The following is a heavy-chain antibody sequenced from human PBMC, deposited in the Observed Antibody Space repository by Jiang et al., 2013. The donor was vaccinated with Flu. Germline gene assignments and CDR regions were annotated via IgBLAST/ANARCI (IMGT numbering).Heavy chain of an antibody. CDR3: ARYRSPPYYYDSGFYRTQAFDV. V-gene: IGHV4-34*01. J-gene: IGHJ3*01. CDR2: VNHSGST. D-gene: IGHD3-22*01. CDR1: GDSFTNSY. Sequence: TLSLTCAVYGDSFTNSYWSWIRQPPGKGLEWIGEVNHSGSTDYNPSLESRVTLSVDMSRNQFSLRLTSVTAADTAVYYCARYRSPPYYYDSGFYRTQAFDVWSQGTMVTVSS.